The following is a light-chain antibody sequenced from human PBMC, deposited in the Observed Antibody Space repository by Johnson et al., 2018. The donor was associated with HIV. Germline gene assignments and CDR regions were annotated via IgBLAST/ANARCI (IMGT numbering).Light chain of an antibody. CDR1: SSTIGNNY. J-gene: IGLJ1*01. V-gene: IGLV1-51*02. CDR3: GTWDNSLSTGAV. Sequence: QSVLTQPPSVSAAPGQTVTISCSGSSSTIGNNYVSWYQQLPGTAPKLLIYKNNKRPSGITDRFSGSTLGTSATLGIVGPQTGDEADYYFGTWDNSLSTGAVFGAGTKVTVL. CDR2: KNN.